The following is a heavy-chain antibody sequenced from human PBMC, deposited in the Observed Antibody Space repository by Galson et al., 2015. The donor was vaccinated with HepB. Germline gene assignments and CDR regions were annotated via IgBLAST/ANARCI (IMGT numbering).Heavy chain of an antibody. CDR3: ARDPPVLSSGEDYSDY. CDR1: GFTFSSYG. Sequence: SLRLSCAASGFTFSSYGMHWVRQAPGKGLEWVSSISSSSSYIYYADSVKGRFTISRDNAKNSLYLQMNSLRAEDTAVYYCARDPPVLSSGEDYSDYWGQGTLVTVSS. J-gene: IGHJ4*02. D-gene: IGHD3-16*01. V-gene: IGHV3-21*01. CDR2: ISSSSSYI.